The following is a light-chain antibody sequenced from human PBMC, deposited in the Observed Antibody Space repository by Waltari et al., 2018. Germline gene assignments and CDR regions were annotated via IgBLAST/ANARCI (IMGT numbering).Light chain of an antibody. Sequence: QSALTQPPSVSGSPGHSVTISCTGPSSDVGGYNPVSRYQQPPGTAPQLMIYEVTYRPSGVPDRFSGSKSGNTASLTISGLQAEDEADYYCTSYTSSGTLLFGGGTKLTVV. J-gene: IGLJ2*01. CDR1: SSDVGGYNP. CDR3: TSYTSSGTLL. V-gene: IGLV2-18*02. CDR2: EVT.